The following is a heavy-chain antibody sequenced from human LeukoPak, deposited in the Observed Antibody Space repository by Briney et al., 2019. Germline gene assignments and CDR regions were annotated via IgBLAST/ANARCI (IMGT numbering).Heavy chain of an antibody. J-gene: IGHJ5*02. CDR3: ARHGFPFIAAALAWFDP. CDR2: MYYSGST. Sequence: PSQPLSLTCTVSGGSISSGDYYWRWIRQPPGKGLEWIAYMYYSGSTYYNPSLKSRVTISVDTSKNQFSLKLSSVTAADTAVYYCARHGFPFIAAALAWFDPWGQGTLVTVSS. CDR1: GGSISSGDYY. D-gene: IGHD6-13*01. V-gene: IGHV4-30-4*01.